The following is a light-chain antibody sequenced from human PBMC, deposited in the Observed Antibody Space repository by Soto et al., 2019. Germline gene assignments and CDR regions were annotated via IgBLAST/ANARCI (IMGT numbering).Light chain of an antibody. Sequence: DIQMTQSPSSLSASVGDRVTITCRASQNIAVYLNWFQQKPGSAPKLLIYSASSLQFGVPSRFSGSGSGTDFTLTISSLQPEDFATYYCQKSNSAPLSFGPGTRVEIK. CDR2: SAS. J-gene: IGKJ3*01. CDR1: QNIAVY. CDR3: QKSNSAPLS. V-gene: IGKV1-39*01.